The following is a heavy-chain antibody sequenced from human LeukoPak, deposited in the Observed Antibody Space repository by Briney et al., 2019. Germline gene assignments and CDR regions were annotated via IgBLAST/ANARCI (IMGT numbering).Heavy chain of an antibody. CDR2: IYSGGST. CDR1: GITDSSNY. CDR3: ARSYSYDDSGYHRPVDY. Sequence: GGSLRLSCAASGITDSSNYMNWVRQAPGKGLEWVSVIYSGGSTLYADSVKGRFTLSRDNSKNTVYLQINSLRVEDTAVYYCARSYSYDDSGYHRPVDYWGRGTLVTVSS. J-gene: IGHJ4*02. D-gene: IGHD3-22*01. V-gene: IGHV3-53*01.